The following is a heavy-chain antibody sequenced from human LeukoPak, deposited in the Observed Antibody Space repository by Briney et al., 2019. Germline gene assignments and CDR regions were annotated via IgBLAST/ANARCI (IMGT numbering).Heavy chain of an antibody. Sequence: ASVKVSCKASGGTFSSYAISWVRQAPGQGLEWMGGIIPIFGTANYAQKFQGRVTMTRDMSTSTVYMELSSLRSEDTAVYYCAIPPPNGHYYYMDVWGKGTTVTVSS. CDR1: GGTFSSYA. J-gene: IGHJ6*03. D-gene: IGHD4-17*01. CDR3: AIPPPNGHYYYMDV. CDR2: IIPIFGTA. V-gene: IGHV1-69*05.